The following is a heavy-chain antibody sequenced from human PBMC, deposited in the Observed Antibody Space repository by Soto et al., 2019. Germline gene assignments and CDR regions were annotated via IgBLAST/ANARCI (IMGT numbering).Heavy chain of an antibody. Sequence: EVQLVESGGGLVQPGGSLRLSCAASGFMFSAYWMSWVRQAPGKGLEWVANIKRDGSEEYYVDSVKGRFTISRDNGKNSLYPQMNSRGAEDTAVYYCASHFDLWGRGTLVTVSS. CDR1: GFMFSAYW. CDR3: ASHFDL. J-gene: IGHJ2*01. CDR2: IKRDGSEE. V-gene: IGHV3-7*01.